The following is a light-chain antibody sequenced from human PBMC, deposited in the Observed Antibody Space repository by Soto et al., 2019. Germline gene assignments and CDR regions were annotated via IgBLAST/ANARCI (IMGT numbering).Light chain of an antibody. CDR2: EVS. CDR3: SSYTSSSTVV. CDR1: SSDVGGYKY. Sequence: QSVLTQPASVSGSPGQSITISCTGTSSDVGGYKYVSWYQQYPGKAPKLMIFEVSNRPSGVSSRFSGSKSGNTASLTISGLQAEDEADYYCSSYTSSSTVVFGGGTKLTVL. J-gene: IGLJ2*01. V-gene: IGLV2-14*01.